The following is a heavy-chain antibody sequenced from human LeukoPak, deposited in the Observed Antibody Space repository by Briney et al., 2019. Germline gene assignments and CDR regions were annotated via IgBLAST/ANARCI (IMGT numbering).Heavy chain of an antibody. CDR1: GFTFSRYA. CDR2: ISGSGGST. Sequence: PGGSLRLSCAASGFTFSRYAMSWVRQAPGKGLEWASAISGSGGSTYYADSVKGRFTISRDNSKNTLYLQMNSLRAEDTAVYYCAKSITMVRGVIINYGMDVWGQGTTVTVSS. D-gene: IGHD3-10*01. V-gene: IGHV3-23*01. J-gene: IGHJ6*02. CDR3: AKSITMVRGVIINYGMDV.